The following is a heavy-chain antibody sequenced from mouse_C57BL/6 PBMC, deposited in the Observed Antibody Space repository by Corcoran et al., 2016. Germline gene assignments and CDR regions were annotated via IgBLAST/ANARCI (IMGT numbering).Heavy chain of an antibody. CDR3: ARSPYYYAMDY. V-gene: IGHV1-80*01. CDR2: IYPGDGDT. Sequence: QVQLQQSGAELVKPGASVKISCKASGYAFSSYWMNWVKQRPGKGLEWIGQIYPGDGDTNYNGKFKGKATLTADKSSSTAYMQLSSLTSEDSAVYFCARSPYYYAMDYWGQGTSDTVSS. J-gene: IGHJ4*01. CDR1: GYAFSSYW.